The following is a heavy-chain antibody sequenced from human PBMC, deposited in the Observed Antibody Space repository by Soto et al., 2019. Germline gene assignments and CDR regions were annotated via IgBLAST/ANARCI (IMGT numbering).Heavy chain of an antibody. D-gene: IGHD3-22*01. J-gene: IGHJ3*02. V-gene: IGHV4-31*03. CDR3: ARDVPLEYDYYDSSGYRGDAFDI. Sequence: QVQLQESGPGLVKPSQTLSLTCTVSGGSISSGGYYWSWIRQHPGKGLEWIGYIYYSGSTYYNPSLKSRVTISVDTSKNQFSLKLSSVTAADTAVYYCARDVPLEYDYYDSSGYRGDAFDIWGQGTMVTVSS. CDR2: IYYSGST. CDR1: GGSISSGGYY.